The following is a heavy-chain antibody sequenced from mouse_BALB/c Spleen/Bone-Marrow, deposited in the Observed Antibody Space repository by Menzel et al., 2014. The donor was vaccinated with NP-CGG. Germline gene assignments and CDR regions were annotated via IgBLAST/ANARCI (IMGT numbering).Heavy chain of an antibody. Sequence: EVHLVESGGGLVQPGGSRKLSCAASGFTFSSFGMHWVRQAPEKGLEWVAYISSGSSTIYYADTVKGRFTISRDNPKNTLFLQMTSLMPEDTAMYYCARSGYYYVSRPLFDYWGQGTTLTGS. V-gene: IGHV5-17*02. D-gene: IGHD1-1*01. CDR2: ISSGSSTI. J-gene: IGHJ2*01. CDR1: GFTFSSFG. CDR3: ARSGYYYVSRPLFDY.